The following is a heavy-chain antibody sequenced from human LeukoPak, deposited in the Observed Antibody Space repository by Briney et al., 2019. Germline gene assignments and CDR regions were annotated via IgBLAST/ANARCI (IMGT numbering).Heavy chain of an antibody. V-gene: IGHV3-30*02. J-gene: IGHJ6*03. CDR1: GFTFSSYG. D-gene: IGHD5-12*01. Sequence: SGGSLRLSCAASGFTFSSYGMHWVRQAPGKGPEWVAFIRYDGSNKYYADSVKGRLTISRDNSKNKLYLQMNSLRAEDTAVYYCARDEVATIGGYYYYYMDVWGKGTTVTISS. CDR2: IRYDGSNK. CDR3: ARDEVATIGGYYYYYMDV.